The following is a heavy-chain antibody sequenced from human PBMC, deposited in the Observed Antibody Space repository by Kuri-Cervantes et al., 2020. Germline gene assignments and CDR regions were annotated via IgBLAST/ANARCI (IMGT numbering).Heavy chain of an antibody. Sequence: GSLRLSCAVYGGSFSGYYWSWIRQPPGKGLEWIGEIVHTGSTIYNPSLKSRVTISVDTSKNQFSLKLSSVTAADTAVYYCARGRDVWFGELLTLFDYWGQGTLVTVSS. J-gene: IGHJ4*02. CDR2: IVHTGST. CDR1: GGSFSGYY. V-gene: IGHV4-34*01. D-gene: IGHD3-10*01. CDR3: ARGRDVWFGELLTLFDY.